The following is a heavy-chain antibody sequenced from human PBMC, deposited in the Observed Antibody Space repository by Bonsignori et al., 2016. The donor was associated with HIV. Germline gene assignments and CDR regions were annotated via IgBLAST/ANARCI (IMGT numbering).Heavy chain of an antibody. CDR2: VYSGASST. V-gene: IGHV3-23*03. CDR3: AKMGPGSYTSFDV. D-gene: IGHD1-26*01. J-gene: IGHJ3*01. Sequence: PGGSLRLSCAASGFTFSDYAMNWVRQAPGKGLEWVSVVYSGASSTFYADSVKGRFTLSRDNSKNMVYLQMNSLRVEDTAVYYCAKMGPGSYTSFDVWGQGTMVTVSS. CDR1: GFTFSDYA.